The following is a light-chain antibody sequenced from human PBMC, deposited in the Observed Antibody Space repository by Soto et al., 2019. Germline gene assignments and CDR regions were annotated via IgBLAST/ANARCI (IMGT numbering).Light chain of an antibody. CDR2: DTS. CDR3: QQYGSSSWT. CDR1: QSVGTY. Sequence: DTVFTQSPGTLSLSPGERATLSCRASQSVGTYLAWYQQKPGQAPRLLIYDTSIRATGIPARLSGSGSGTDFTLTISRLEPEDFAVYYCQQYGSSSWTFGQGTKVDIK. V-gene: IGKV3-20*01. J-gene: IGKJ1*01.